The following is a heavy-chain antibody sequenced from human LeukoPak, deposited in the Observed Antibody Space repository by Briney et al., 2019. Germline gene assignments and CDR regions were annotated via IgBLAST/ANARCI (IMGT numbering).Heavy chain of an antibody. CDR1: GFPFSSYG. CDR3: ANEHHAYTGYDY. Sequence: GGSLRLSCAASGFPFSSYGMHWVRQAPGKGLEWVAVISGDGSITYYVDSVKGRFTISRDNSKNTLYLQMNSLRDEDTAVYYCANEHHAYTGYDYWGQGTLVTVSP. D-gene: IGHD3-9*01. V-gene: IGHV3-30*18. J-gene: IGHJ4*02. CDR2: ISGDGSIT.